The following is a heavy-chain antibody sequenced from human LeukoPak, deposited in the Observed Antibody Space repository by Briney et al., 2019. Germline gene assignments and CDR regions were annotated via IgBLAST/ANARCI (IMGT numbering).Heavy chain of an antibody. D-gene: IGHD6-6*01. Sequence: PGGSLRLSCAASGFTFDDYAMHWVRQAPGKGLEWVSLISGDGGSTYYADSVKGRFTISRDNSKISLYLQMNSLRTEDTALYYCANAEYSSSLDYWGQGTLVTVSS. CDR2: ISGDGGST. J-gene: IGHJ4*02. V-gene: IGHV3-43*02. CDR1: GFTFDDYA. CDR3: ANAEYSSSLDY.